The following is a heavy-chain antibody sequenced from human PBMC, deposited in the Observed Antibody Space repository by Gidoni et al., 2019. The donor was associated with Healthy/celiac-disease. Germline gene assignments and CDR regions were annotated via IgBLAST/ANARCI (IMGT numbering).Heavy chain of an antibody. CDR2: ISSSSSTI. CDR3: ARDSVVVVPAAIRGSYGMDV. Sequence: EVQLVESGGGLVQPGGSLRLSCAASGFTFSSYSMNWVRQAPGKGLEWVSYISSSSSTIYYADSVKGRFTISRDNAKNSLYLQMNSLRDEDTAVYYCARDSVVVVPAAIRGSYGMDVWGQGTTVTVSS. V-gene: IGHV3-48*02. D-gene: IGHD2-2*02. CDR1: GFTFSSYS. J-gene: IGHJ6*02.